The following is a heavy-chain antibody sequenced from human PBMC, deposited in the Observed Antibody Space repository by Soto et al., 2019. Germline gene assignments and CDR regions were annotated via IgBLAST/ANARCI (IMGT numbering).Heavy chain of an antibody. CDR2: IIPVLAST. CDR1: AGTFPHYG. D-gene: IGHD7-27*01. CDR3: ACNWGNSLKNWFDP. V-gene: IGHV1-69*13. J-gene: IGHJ5*02. Sequence: SVKVSCKASAGTFPHYGLSWVRQAPGQGLEWIGGIIPVLASTTYAQNFQGRVSIIADASTNTVYMELGSLRSDDTAVYYCACNWGNSLKNWFDPWGQGTLVTVSS.